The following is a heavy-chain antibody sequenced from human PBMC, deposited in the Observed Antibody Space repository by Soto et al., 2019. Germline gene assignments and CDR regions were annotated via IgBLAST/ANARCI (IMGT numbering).Heavy chain of an antibody. J-gene: IGHJ3*02. D-gene: IGHD1-1*01. CDR2: ISANGVGT. Sequence: QLVESGGGLVQPGGSLRVSCAASGFSFSSHSMHWVRQAPGKRLEYISAISANGVGTYYADSVKGRFTISRDNSKNTLYLQMGGLRAEDMAVYHCTRENGLNGFDIWGQGTMLTVSS. CDR1: GFSFSSHS. CDR3: TRENGLNGFDI. V-gene: IGHV3-64*07.